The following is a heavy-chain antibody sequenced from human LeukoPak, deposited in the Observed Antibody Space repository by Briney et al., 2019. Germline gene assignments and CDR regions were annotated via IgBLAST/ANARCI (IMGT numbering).Heavy chain of an antibody. CDR3: ARVRRGDYYDSSGYYPLDY. CDR1: GFTFRSYT. V-gene: IGHV3-21*01. Sequence: GGSLRLSCAASGFTFRSYTMNWVRQAPGRGLEWVSSISSNSAYLYYADSLRGRFTISRDNAKNSLYLQMNSLRAEDTAVYYCARVRRGDYYDSSGYYPLDYWGQGTLVTVSS. D-gene: IGHD3-22*01. J-gene: IGHJ4*02. CDR2: ISSNSAYL.